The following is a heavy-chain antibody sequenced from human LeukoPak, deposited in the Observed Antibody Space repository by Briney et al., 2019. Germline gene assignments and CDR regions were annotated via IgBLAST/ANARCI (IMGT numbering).Heavy chain of an antibody. CDR1: GFTFSSYG. Sequence: GGSLRLSCAASGFTFSSYGMHWVRQAPGKGLEWVAVIWYDGSNKYYADSVKGRFTISRDNSKNTLYLQMNSLRAEDTAVYYCARSTVKDCSSTSCYTYYYYYGMDVWGQGTTVTVSS. V-gene: IGHV3-33*01. CDR2: IWYDGSNK. J-gene: IGHJ6*02. CDR3: ARSTVKDCSSTSCYTYYYYYGMDV. D-gene: IGHD2-2*02.